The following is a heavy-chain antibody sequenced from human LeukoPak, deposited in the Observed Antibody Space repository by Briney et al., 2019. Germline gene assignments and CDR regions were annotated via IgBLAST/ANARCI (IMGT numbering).Heavy chain of an antibody. CDR1: GYTFTGYY. V-gene: IGHV1-2*02. CDR2: INPSSGST. J-gene: IGHJ4*02. Sequence: GASVKVSCKASGYTFTGYYIHWVRQAPGQGLECMGWINPSSGSTNYAQKFQAGVTMTRDTSISTAYMELSRLRSDDTAVYYCARDKGGGYILDYWGQGTLVTVSS. CDR3: ARDKGGGYILDY. D-gene: IGHD5-12*01.